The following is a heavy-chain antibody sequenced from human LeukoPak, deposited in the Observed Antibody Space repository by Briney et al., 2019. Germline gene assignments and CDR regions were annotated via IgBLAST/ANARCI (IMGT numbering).Heavy chain of an antibody. CDR2: IRYDGSNK. CDR1: GFTFSSYG. J-gene: IGHJ4*02. Sequence: GGSLRLSCAASGFTFSSYGMHWVRQTPSKGLEWVAFIRYDGSNKYYADSVKGRFTICRDNSKNTLYLQMNSLRAEDTAVYYCASTGCDYWVQGTLVTVSS. CDR3: ASTGCDY. V-gene: IGHV3-30*02. D-gene: IGHD1-1*01.